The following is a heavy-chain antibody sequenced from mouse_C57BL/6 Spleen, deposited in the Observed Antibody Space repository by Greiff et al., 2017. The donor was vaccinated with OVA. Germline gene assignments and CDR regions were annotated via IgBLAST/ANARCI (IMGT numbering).Heavy chain of an antibody. V-gene: IGHV1-15*01. CDR3: TGWAYYYGSPD. Sequence: QVQLQQSGAELVRPGASVTLSCKASGYTFTDYEMHWVKQTPVHGLEWIGAIDPETGGTAYNQKFKGKAILTADKSSSTAYMELRSLTSEDSAVYYCTGWAYYYGSPDWGQGTSVSVSS. CDR1: GYTFTDYE. CDR2: IDPETGGT. J-gene: IGHJ4*01. D-gene: IGHD1-1*01.